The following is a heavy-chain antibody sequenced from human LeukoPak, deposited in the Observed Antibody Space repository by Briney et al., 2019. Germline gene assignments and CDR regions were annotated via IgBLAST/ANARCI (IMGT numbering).Heavy chain of an antibody. CDR3: AAVTPSYYYYGMDV. Sequence: PGGSMRLSCVASAFSDKRNYMSWVRQAPGKGLEWVSSISSSSSYIYYADSVKGRFTISRDNAKNSLYLQMNSLRAEDTAVYYCAAVTPSYYYYGMDVWGQGTTVTVSS. V-gene: IGHV3-21*01. CDR1: AFSDKRNY. CDR2: ISSSSSYI. J-gene: IGHJ6*02. D-gene: IGHD4-23*01.